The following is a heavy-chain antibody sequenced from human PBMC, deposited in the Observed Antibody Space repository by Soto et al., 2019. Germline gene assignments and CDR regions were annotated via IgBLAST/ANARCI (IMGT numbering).Heavy chain of an antibody. CDR2: ISAYNGNT. J-gene: IGHJ4*02. D-gene: IGHD1-26*01. CDR1: GYTFTSYG. V-gene: IGHV1-18*01. CDR3: ARTPSIVGPIAFDY. Sequence: ASVKVSCKASGYTFTSYGISWVRQAPGQGLEWMGWISAYNGNTNYAQKLQGRVTMTTDTSTSTAYMELRSLRSDDTAVYYCARTPSIVGPIAFDYWGQGTLVTVSS.